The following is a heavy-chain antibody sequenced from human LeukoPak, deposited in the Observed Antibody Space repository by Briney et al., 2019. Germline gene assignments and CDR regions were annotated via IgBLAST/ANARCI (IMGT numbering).Heavy chain of an antibody. CDR2: IIPIFGTA. V-gene: IGHV1-69*01. D-gene: IGHD3-22*01. Sequence: SSVKVSCKASGGTFSSYAISWVRQAPGQGLEWMGGIIPIFGTANYAQKVQGRVTITADESTSTAYMMLSSLSSEDPPVYYCARDQSPIGDSSGYYYSNWFDPWGQGTLVTVSS. CDR1: GGTFSSYA. CDR3: ARDQSPIGDSSGYYYSNWFDP. J-gene: IGHJ5*02.